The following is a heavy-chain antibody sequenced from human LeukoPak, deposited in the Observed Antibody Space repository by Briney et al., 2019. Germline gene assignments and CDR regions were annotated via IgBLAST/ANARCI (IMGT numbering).Heavy chain of an antibody. J-gene: IGHJ4*02. CDR3: ASMYYYGSGSYLPD. V-gene: IGHV3-48*01. CDR2: ISSSSSTI. Sequence: PGGSLRLSCAASGFTFSSYSMNWVRQAPGKGLEWVSYISSSSSTIYYADSVKGRFTISRDNAKNSLYLQMNSLRAEDTAVYYCASMYYYGSGSYLPDWGQGTLVTVSS. CDR1: GFTFSSYS. D-gene: IGHD3-10*01.